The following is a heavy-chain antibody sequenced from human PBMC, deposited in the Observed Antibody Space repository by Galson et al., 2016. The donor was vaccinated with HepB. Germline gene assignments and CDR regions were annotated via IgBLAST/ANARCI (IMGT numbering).Heavy chain of an antibody. V-gene: IGHV2-70*04. CDR3: ARIAAAGPYYFGMDV. J-gene: IGHJ6*02. CDR2: IDWNDNK. CDR1: GFSLSTSGMR. Sequence: PALVKPTQTLTLTCTFSGFSLSTSGMRMNWVRQPPGKALEWLARIDWNDNKFYNASLKTRLTISKDTSKNRVVLTMTNMDPVDTATYYCARIAAAGPYYFGMDVWGQGTRSPSP. D-gene: IGHD6-13*01.